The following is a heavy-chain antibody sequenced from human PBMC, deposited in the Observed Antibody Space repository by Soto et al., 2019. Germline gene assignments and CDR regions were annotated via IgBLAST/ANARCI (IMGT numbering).Heavy chain of an antibody. V-gene: IGHV3-30*03. Sequence: GSLRLSCAASGFIFSSYSMNWVRQAPGKGLEWVAIISYDGSNEYYADSVKGRFTISRDNAKNSMYLQMSSLRAEDTAVYYCARDFIAASYYYYMDVWGKGTTVTVSS. CDR2: ISYDGSNE. D-gene: IGHD6-13*01. CDR3: ARDFIAASYYYYMDV. J-gene: IGHJ6*03. CDR1: GFIFSSYS.